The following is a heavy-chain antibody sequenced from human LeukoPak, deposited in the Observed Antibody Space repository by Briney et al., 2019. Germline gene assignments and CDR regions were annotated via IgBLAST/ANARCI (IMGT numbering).Heavy chain of an antibody. Sequence: NPGGSLRHSCAASGFTLSSYAMNWVRQAPGKGLEWVSAITGSGGRTYYADSVKGRFTISRDNSKNTLYLQMNSLRTEDTAIYYCAKEYTGTFSPFPSYFDNWGQGTLVTVSS. CDR2: ITGSGGRT. V-gene: IGHV3-23*01. CDR3: AKEYTGTFSPFPSYFDN. D-gene: IGHD1-26*01. CDR1: GFTLSSYA. J-gene: IGHJ4*02.